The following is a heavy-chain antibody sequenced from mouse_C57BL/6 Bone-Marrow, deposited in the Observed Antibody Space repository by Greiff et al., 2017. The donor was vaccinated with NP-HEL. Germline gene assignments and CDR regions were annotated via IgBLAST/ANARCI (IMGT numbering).Heavy chain of an antibody. CDR3: ASYYYGSSYYAMDY. D-gene: IGHD1-1*01. V-gene: IGHV2-2*01. CDR2: IWSGGST. J-gene: IGHJ4*01. Sequence: VKLKESGPGLVQPSQSLSITCTVSGFSLTSYGVHWVRQSPGKGLEWLGVIWSGGSTDYNAAFISRLSISKDNSKSQVFFKMNSLQADDTAIYYCASYYYGSSYYAMDYWGQGTSVTVSS. CDR1: GFSLTSYG.